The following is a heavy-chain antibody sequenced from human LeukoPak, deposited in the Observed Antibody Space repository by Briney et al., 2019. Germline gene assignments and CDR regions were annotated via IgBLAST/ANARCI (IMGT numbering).Heavy chain of an antibody. Sequence: GGSLRLSCAASGFTFSIYWMHWVRQAPGKGLVWVSRISSEGSSTTYADSVKGRFTISRDNAKDTLYLQMNSLRAEDTAVYYCAKDPYYYDSSGYYHDYWGQGTLVTVSS. D-gene: IGHD3-22*01. J-gene: IGHJ4*02. CDR2: ISSEGSST. CDR3: AKDPYYYDSSGYYHDY. V-gene: IGHV3-74*01. CDR1: GFTFSIYW.